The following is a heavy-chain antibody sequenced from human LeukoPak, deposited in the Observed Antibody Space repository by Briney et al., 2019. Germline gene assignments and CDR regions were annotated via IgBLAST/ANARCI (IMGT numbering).Heavy chain of an antibody. V-gene: IGHV3-23*01. CDR3: AKVRNYDFWSGYYNDY. Sequence: GGSLRLSCAASGFTFSSYAMSWVRQAPGKGLEWVSAISGRGGSTYYADSVKGRFTISRDNSKNTLYLQMNSLRAEDTAVYYCAKVRNYDFWSGYYNDYWGQGTLVTVSS. CDR1: GFTFSSYA. CDR2: ISGRGGST. D-gene: IGHD3-3*01. J-gene: IGHJ4*02.